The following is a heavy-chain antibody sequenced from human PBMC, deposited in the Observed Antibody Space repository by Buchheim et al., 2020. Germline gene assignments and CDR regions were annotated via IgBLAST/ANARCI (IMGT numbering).Heavy chain of an antibody. CDR1: RFTFSSYA. J-gene: IGHJ4*02. CDR3: AKGYYYYDSSGYDY. CDR2: ISGSGNST. V-gene: IGHV3-23*01. D-gene: IGHD3-22*01. Sequence: EVQLLESGGGLVQPGGSLRLSCAASRFTFSSYAMTWVRQAPGKGLEWVSTISGSGNSTYYTDSVKGRFTISRDNSKNTLYLQMNSLRAEDTAVYYCAKGYYYYDSSGYDYWGQGTL.